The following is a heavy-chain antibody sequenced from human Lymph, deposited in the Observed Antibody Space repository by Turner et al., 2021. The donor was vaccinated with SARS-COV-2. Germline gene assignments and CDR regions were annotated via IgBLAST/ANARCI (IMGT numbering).Heavy chain of an antibody. D-gene: IGHD1-26*01. J-gene: IGHJ4*02. Sequence: ELKLVESGGGLARPGGSLRLSWAASGFTFSYNWMSCVRQAPGKGREWLANIKQDGSDKYYVDSVKGRFTISRDNDKSSLFLQMNSLRAEDTAVYYCSRMGSSSWSFDYWGQGTLVTVSS. CDR2: IKQDGSDK. V-gene: IGHV3-7*01. CDR1: GFTFSYNW. CDR3: SRMGSSSWSFDY.